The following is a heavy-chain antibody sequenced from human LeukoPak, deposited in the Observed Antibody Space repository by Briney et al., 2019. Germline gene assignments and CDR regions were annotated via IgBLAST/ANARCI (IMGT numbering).Heavy chain of an antibody. Sequence: PSETLSLTCTVSGGSISSSSYYWGWIRQPPGKGLEWIGSIYYSGSTYYNPSLKSRVTISVDTSKNHFSLKLSSVTAADTAVYYCARLARGAYCGGDCPKFDYWGQGTLVTVSS. D-gene: IGHD2-21*02. CDR2: IYYSGST. J-gene: IGHJ4*02. V-gene: IGHV4-39*07. CDR3: ARLARGAYCGGDCPKFDY. CDR1: GGSISSSSYY.